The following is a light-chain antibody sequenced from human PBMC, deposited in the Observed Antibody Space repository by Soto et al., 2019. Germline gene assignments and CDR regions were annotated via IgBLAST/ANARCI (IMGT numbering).Light chain of an antibody. Sequence: QSVLTQPPSVSGAPGQRVTISCTGSGSNIGAGYDVHWYQHRLGTAPKLLVFGDSHRPSGVPDRFSGSKSGTSASLAITGLQAEDEGDYYCQSYDSTLDARYVFGTGTQLTVL. J-gene: IGLJ1*01. V-gene: IGLV1-40*01. CDR2: GDS. CDR3: QSYDSTLDARYV. CDR1: GSNIGAGYD.